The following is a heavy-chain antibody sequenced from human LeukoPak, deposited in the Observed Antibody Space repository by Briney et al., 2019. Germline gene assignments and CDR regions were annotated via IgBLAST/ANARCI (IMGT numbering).Heavy chain of an antibody. CDR3: ARGQIVVVVAGPYYYYYMDV. CDR1: GGSFSGYY. D-gene: IGHD2-15*01. V-gene: IGHV4-34*01. Sequence: SQTLSLTCAVYGGSFSGYYWSWIRQPPGKGLEWIGEINHSGSTNYNPSLKSRVTISVDTSKNQFSLKLSSVTAADTAVYYCARGQIVVVVAGPYYYYYMDVWGKGTTVTVSS. CDR2: INHSGST. J-gene: IGHJ6*03.